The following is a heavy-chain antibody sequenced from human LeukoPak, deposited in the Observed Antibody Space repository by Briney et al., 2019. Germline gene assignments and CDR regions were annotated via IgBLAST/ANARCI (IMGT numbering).Heavy chain of an antibody. CDR3: ARGWHDYSNYYMDV. CDR2: ISAYNGNT. J-gene: IGHJ6*03. CDR1: GYTFTSYG. D-gene: IGHD4-11*01. Sequence: ASVKVSCKASGYTFTSYGISWVRQAPGQGLEWMGWISAYNGNTNYAQKLQGRVTITTDTSTSTAYMELRSLRSDDTAVYYCARGWHDYSNYYMDVWGKGTTVTVSS. V-gene: IGHV1-18*01.